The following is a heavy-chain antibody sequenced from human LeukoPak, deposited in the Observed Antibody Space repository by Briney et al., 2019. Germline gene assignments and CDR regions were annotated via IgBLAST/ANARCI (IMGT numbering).Heavy chain of an antibody. CDR3: AREGNYYDSSGYYRPWFDP. CDR2: INPSDGST. J-gene: IGHJ5*02. Sequence: ASVKVSCKASGYTFTGYYMHWVRQAPGQGLEWMGIINPSDGSTSYAQKFQGRVTMTRDTSTSTVYMELSSLRSEDTAVYYCAREGNYYDSSGYYRPWFDPWGQGTLVTVSS. CDR1: GYTFTGYY. D-gene: IGHD3-22*01. V-gene: IGHV1-46*01.